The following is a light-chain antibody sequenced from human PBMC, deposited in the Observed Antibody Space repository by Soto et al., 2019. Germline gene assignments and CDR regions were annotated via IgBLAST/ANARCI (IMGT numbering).Light chain of an antibody. CDR1: NYEKGPYNY. J-gene: IGLJ2*01. V-gene: IGLV2-14*03. Sequence: SVLTQPASVSASPGQSITISCTGTNYEKGPYNYVSWYQQHPGKAPKLLIYDVTNLASGVSDRFSGSKSGRTASLTISGLQAEDEADYYCSSYTSIIAVVFGGGTKVTVL. CDR3: SSYTSIIAVV. CDR2: DVT.